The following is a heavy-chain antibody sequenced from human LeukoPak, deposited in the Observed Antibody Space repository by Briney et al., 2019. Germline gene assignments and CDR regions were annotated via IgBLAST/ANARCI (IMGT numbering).Heavy chain of an antibody. Sequence: SVTLSLTCTVSGGSISSSSYYWGWIRQPPGKGLEWIGSIYYSGSTYYNPSLKSRVTISVDTSKNQFSLKLSSVTAADTAVYYCAGKGGLPVDVWGKGTTVTVSS. CDR2: IYYSGST. CDR1: GGSISSSSYY. CDR3: AGKGGLPVDV. V-gene: IGHV4-39*01. D-gene: IGHD2-15*01. J-gene: IGHJ6*04.